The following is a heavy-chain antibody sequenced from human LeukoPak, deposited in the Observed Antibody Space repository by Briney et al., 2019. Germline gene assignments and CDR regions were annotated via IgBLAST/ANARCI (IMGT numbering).Heavy chain of an antibody. CDR3: ARDPPPGRIVGAT. CDR2: ISSSGSTI. D-gene: IGHD1-26*01. Sequence: GGSLRLSCAASGFTFSSYEMNWVRQAPGKGLEWVSYISSSGSTIYYADSVKGRFTISRDNAKNSLYLQMNSLRAEDTAVYYCARDPPPGRIVGATWGQGTLVNVSS. V-gene: IGHV3-48*03. CDR1: GFTFSSYE. J-gene: IGHJ4*02.